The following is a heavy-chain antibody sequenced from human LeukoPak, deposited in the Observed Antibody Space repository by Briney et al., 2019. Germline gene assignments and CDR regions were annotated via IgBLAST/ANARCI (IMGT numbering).Heavy chain of an antibody. CDR3: ARTVYYYAVDL. V-gene: IGHV3-7*01. J-gene: IGHJ6*02. D-gene: IGHD4-17*01. CDR2: IKQDESEK. Sequence: PGGSLRLSCAASGFTFSSYWMTWVRQAPGKGLEWVANIKQDESEKYYVDSVKGRFTVSRDNAQNSLYLQMNSLRAEDTAVYFCARTVYYYAVDLRGQGTTVTVSS. CDR1: GFTFSSYW.